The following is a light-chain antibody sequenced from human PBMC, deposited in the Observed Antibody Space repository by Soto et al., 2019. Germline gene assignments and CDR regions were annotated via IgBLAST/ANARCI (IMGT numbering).Light chain of an antibody. CDR3: HQRSNWPPLT. V-gene: IGKV3-11*01. Sequence: EIVLTQSPATLSLSPGERATLSCRASQSVGGYLDWYQQKPGQAPRLLIYDASNTASGIPARFSGSGSGTDFTHTISSLEPEDLAVYYCHQRSNWPPLTFGGGTKVEIK. CDR1: QSVGGY. CDR2: DAS. J-gene: IGKJ4*01.